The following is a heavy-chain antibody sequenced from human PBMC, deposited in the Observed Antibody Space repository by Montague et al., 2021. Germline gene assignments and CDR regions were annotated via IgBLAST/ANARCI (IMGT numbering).Heavy chain of an antibody. CDR3: VKDPRGYYPDF. D-gene: IGHD3-3*01. J-gene: IGHJ4*02. Sequence: SLRLSCAASGFIFNNYVMNWVRQAPGKGLEWVSGINGNSINIDYADSVKGRFTISRDNAKNSLYLQMNSLRAEDTAFYYCVKDPRGYYPDFWGQGILVTVSS. CDR1: GFIFNNYV. V-gene: IGHV3-9*01. CDR2: INGNSINI.